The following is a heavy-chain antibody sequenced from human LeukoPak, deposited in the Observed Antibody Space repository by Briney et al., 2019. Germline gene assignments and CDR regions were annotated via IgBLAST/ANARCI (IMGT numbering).Heavy chain of an antibody. CDR1: ADSLSSGGHY. D-gene: IGHD2/OR15-2a*01. Sequence: SETLSLTCTVSADSLSSGGHYWAWIRQFPGKGLESIGFIHHSGRSRHNPSLKDRVAISVDTSRKQIALKLSSVTAADTAVYYCARGLHFFSPWFDPWGQGTLVTVSS. CDR3: ARGLHFFSPWFDP. J-gene: IGHJ5*02. V-gene: IGHV4-31*03. CDR2: IHHSGRS.